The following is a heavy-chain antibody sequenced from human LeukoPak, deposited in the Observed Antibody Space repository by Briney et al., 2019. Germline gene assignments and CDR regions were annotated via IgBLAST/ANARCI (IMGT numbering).Heavy chain of an antibody. CDR3: ARGQSYYEAFDI. D-gene: IGHD1-26*01. J-gene: IGHJ3*02. V-gene: IGHV3-53*03. Sequence: GGSLRLSCAASGFTISSDYMSWVRRPPGQGLEWVSVIYSGGSTNYADSVKGRFAISRGNSKNTLHLQMNSLRVEDTAVYYCARGQSYYEAFDIWGQGTMVTVSS. CDR2: IYSGGST. CDR1: GFTISSDY.